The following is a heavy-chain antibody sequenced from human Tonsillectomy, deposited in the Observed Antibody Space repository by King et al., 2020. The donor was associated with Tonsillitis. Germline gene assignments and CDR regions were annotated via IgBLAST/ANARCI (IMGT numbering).Heavy chain of an antibody. V-gene: IGHV3-30*03. Sequence: VQLVESGGGVVQPGRSLRLSCAASGFTFINYGLHWVRQAPGKGLEWVAFISYDGSDKYYADSVKGRFTISRDDSKNTLHLQMNSLRAEDTAVYYCARDSGWQWLGNVCHYWGQGTLVTVSA. CDR3: ARDSGWQWLGNVCHY. J-gene: IGHJ4*02. CDR1: GFTFINYG. CDR2: ISYDGSDK. D-gene: IGHD6-19*01.